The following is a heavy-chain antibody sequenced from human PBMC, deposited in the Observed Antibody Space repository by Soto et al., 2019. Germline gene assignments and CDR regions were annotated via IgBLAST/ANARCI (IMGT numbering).Heavy chain of an antibody. CDR3: ARDRSGSFYSFDS. V-gene: IGHV3-33*01. J-gene: IGHJ4*02. CDR2: IWFDGSNK. Sequence: GGSLRLSCAASGLTFSSYGMHWVRQAPGKGLEWVAVIWFDGSNKYYADSVKGRFTISRDNSENTLYLQMNSLRAEDTAVYYCARDRSGSFYSFDSWGQGTPVTVSS. D-gene: IGHD3-10*01. CDR1: GLTFSSYG.